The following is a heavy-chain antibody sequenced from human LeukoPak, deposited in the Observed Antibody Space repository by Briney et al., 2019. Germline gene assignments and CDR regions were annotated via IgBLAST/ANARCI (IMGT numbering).Heavy chain of an antibody. Sequence: PGGSLRLSCAASGFTFSSYATSWVRQAPGKGLEWVSAISGSGGSTYYADSVKGRFTISRDNSKNTLYLQMNSLRAEDTAVYYCAKDQKQWLVQTKNNWFDPWGQGTLVTVSS. J-gene: IGHJ5*02. CDR1: GFTFSSYA. CDR2: ISGSGGST. CDR3: AKDQKQWLVQTKNNWFDP. V-gene: IGHV3-23*01. D-gene: IGHD6-19*01.